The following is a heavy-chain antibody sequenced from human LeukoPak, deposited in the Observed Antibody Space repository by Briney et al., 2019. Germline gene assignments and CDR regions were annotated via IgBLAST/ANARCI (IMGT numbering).Heavy chain of an antibody. CDR2: ISSSSSYI. CDR3: ARADWFDP. J-gene: IGHJ5*02. CDR1: GFTFSNAW. Sequence: PGGSLRLSCAASGFTFSNAWMNWVRQAPGKGLEWVSSISSSSSYIYYADSVKGRFTISRDNAKNSLYLQMNSLRAEDTAVYYCARADWFDPWGQGTLVTASS. V-gene: IGHV3-21*01.